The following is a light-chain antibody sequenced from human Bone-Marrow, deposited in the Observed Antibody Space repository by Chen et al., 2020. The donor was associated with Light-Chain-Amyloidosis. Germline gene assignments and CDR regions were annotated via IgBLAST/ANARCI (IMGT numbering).Light chain of an antibody. V-gene: IGLV3-25*03. J-gene: IGLJ2*01. CDR2: RDT. CDR3: QSADSSGTYEVI. CDR1: DLPTKY. Sequence: SYELTQPPSVSVSPGRTARITCSGDDLPTKYAYWYQQKPGQAPVLVIHRDTERPSGISERFSGSSSGTTATLTISGVQAGDEADYHCQSADSSGTYEVIFGGGTKLTVL.